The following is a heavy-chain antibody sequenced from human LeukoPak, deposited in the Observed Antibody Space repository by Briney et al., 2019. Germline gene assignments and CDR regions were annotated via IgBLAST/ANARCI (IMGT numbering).Heavy chain of an antibody. CDR3: ARRRDGYNYYFDY. V-gene: IGHV5-51*01. CDR1: GYTFTSYW. J-gene: IGHJ4*02. D-gene: IGHD5-24*01. CDR2: IYPGDSDT. Sequence: GESLKISCKGSGYTFTSYWIGWVRQMPGKSLEWMGLIYPGDSDTKYSPSFQGQVTISADKSISTAYLQWSSLKASDTAMYYCARRRDGYNYYFDYWGQGTLVTVSS.